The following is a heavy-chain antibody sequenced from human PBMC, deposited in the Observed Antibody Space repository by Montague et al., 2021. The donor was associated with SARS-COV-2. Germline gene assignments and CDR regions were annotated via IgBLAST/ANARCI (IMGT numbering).Heavy chain of an antibody. CDR1: GGSFSDYY. CDR3: ARGSGGYYYYYGMDV. J-gene: IGHJ6*02. Sequence: SETLSLTCAVYGGSFSDYYWSWIRQPPGKGLEWIGEINHSGSTNYNPSLKSRVTISVDTSKNQFSLKLSSVTAADTAVYYCARGSGGYYYYYGMDVWGQGTTVTVS. CDR2: INHSGST. D-gene: IGHD3-10*01. V-gene: IGHV4-34*01.